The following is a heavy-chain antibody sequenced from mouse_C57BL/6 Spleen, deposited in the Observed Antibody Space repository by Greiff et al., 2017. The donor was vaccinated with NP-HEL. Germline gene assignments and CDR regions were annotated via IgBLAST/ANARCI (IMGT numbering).Heavy chain of an antibody. CDR3: TTVYYGNPMDY. J-gene: IGHJ4*01. V-gene: IGHV14-1*01. CDR2: IDPEDGDT. D-gene: IGHD2-1*01. CDR1: GFNIKDYY. Sequence: EVQLQQSGAELVRPGASVKLSCTASGFNIKDYYMHWVKQRPEQGLEWIGRIDPEDGDTEYAPKFQGKATMTADTSSNTAYLQRSSRTSEDTAVYYCTTVYYGNPMDYWGQGASVTVSS.